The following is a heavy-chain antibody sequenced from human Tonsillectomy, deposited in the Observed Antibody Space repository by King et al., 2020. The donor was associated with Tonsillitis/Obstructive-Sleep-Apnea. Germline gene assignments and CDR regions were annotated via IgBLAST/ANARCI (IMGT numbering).Heavy chain of an antibody. D-gene: IGHD3-16*02. Sequence: VQLVESGGGVVQPGRSLRLSCAASGFTFSSYGMHWVRQAPGKGLEWVAVIWYDGSNKYYADSVKGRFTISRDNSKNTLYLQMNSLRAEDTAVYYCARDLGARYYDYIGGSYRYSYYFDYWGQGTLVTVSS. J-gene: IGHJ4*02. V-gene: IGHV3-33*01. CDR2: IWYDGSNK. CDR1: GFTFSSYG. CDR3: ARDLGARYYDYIGGSYRYSYYFDY.